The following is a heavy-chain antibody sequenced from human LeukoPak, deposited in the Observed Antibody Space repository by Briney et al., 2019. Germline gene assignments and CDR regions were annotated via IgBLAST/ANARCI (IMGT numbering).Heavy chain of an antibody. CDR3: ARDLPVHSSDYYGMDV. J-gene: IGHJ6*02. CDR1: GFTFSTYS. D-gene: IGHD1-1*01. V-gene: IGHV3-21*01. CDR2: ISSSSSYI. Sequence: GGSLRLSCAASGFTFSTYSMNWVRQAPGKGLEWVSSISSSSSYIYYADSVKGRFTISRDNAKNSLYLQMNSLRAEDTAVYYCARDLPVHSSDYYGMDVWGQGTTVTVSS.